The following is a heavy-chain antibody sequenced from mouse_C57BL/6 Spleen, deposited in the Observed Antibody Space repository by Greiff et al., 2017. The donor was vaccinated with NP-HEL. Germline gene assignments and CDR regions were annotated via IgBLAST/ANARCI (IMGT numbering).Heavy chain of an antibody. CDR2: INPNNGGT. Sequence: VQLQQSGPELVKPGASVKISCKASGYTFTDYYMNWVKQSHGKSLEWIGDINPNNGGTSYNQKFKGKATLTVDKSSSTAYMELRSLTSEDSAVYYCARGGFITTVVVDYWGQGTTLTVSS. V-gene: IGHV1-26*01. CDR1: GYTFTDYY. J-gene: IGHJ2*01. D-gene: IGHD1-1*01. CDR3: ARGGFITTVVVDY.